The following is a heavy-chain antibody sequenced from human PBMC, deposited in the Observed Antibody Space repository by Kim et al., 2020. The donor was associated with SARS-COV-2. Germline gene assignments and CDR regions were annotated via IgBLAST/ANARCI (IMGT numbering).Heavy chain of an antibody. CDR2: IYYSGST. CDR3: ARSYKKYYDILTGYSPGYYFDY. Sequence: SETLSLTCTVSGGSISSYYWSWIRQPPGKGLEWIGYIYYSGSTNYNPSLKSRVTISVDTSKNQFSLKLSSVTAADTAVYYCARSYKKYYDILTGYSPGYYFDYWGQGTLVTVSS. V-gene: IGHV4-59*13. D-gene: IGHD3-9*01. CDR1: GGSISSYY. J-gene: IGHJ4*02.